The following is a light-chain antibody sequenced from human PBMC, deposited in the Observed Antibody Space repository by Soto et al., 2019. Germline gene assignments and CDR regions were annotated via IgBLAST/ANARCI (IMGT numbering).Light chain of an antibody. J-gene: IGKJ5*01. CDR1: QDVSSL. V-gene: IGKV3-15*01. Sequence: EVVMTQSPATLSVSPGEGAALSCRASQDVSSLVAWYQQKPGQAPRLLIYRVSTRATDIAARFTGSGSGTDFTLSISSLQTEDFAVYYCQQYYHWPITFGPGTRLEIK. CDR3: QQYYHWPIT. CDR2: RVS.